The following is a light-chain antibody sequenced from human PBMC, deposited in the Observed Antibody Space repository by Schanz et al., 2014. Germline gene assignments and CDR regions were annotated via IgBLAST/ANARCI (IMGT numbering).Light chain of an antibody. CDR3: QQYGGSPLT. CDR1: QSVSSSC. Sequence: EIVLTQSPGTLSLSPGERATLSCRASQSVSSSCLAWYLQKPGQAPRLLIYGASSRATGIPDRFSGSGSGTDFTLTISRLEPEDFAVYYCQQYGGSPLTFGGGTKVEIK. CDR2: GAS. V-gene: IGKV3-20*01. J-gene: IGKJ4*01.